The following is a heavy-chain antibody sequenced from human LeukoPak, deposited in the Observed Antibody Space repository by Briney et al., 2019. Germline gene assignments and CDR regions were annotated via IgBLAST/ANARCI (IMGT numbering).Heavy chain of an antibody. CDR3: ARHVVQMATMVAFDI. CDR2: IHTSGTT. V-gene: IGHV4-4*07. Sequence: PSETLSLTCTVSGDSMSTYYWSFIRQPAGKGLEWIGRIHTSGTTWYSASLKSRVTMSVDTSKNQFSLKLSSVTAADTAVYYCARHVVQMATMVAFDIWGQGTMVTISS. CDR1: GDSMSTYY. D-gene: IGHD5-24*01. J-gene: IGHJ3*02.